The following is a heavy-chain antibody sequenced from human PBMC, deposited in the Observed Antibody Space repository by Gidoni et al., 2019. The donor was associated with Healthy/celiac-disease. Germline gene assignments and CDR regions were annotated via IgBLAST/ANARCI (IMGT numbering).Heavy chain of an antibody. CDR3: ARETPPYYDFWSGYYTALYYYGMDV. Sequence: QVQLVQSGAEVKKPGSSVKVSCKASDSTFSSHTISCVRPAPGQGLEWMGRTRPILGIANYAQKFQGRVTITADKSTSTAYMELSSLRSEDTAVYYCARETPPYYDFWSGYYTALYYYGMDVWGQGTTVTVSS. CDR1: DSTFSSHT. J-gene: IGHJ6*02. CDR2: TRPILGIA. D-gene: IGHD3-3*01. V-gene: IGHV1-69*08.